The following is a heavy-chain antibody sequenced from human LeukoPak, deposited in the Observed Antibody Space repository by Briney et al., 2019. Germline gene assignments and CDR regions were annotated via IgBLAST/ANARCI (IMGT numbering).Heavy chain of an antibody. CDR3: ASAHNYYGSGSYYPFDY. J-gene: IGHJ4*02. V-gene: IGHV1-18*01. CDR2: ISAYTGNT. Sequence: EASVKVSCKTSGYTFTRYGISWVRQAPGQGLEWRGWISAYTGNTNYAQKLQGRATMTTDTSTSTAYMELRSPRADDTAVYYCASAHNYYGSGSYYPFDYWGQGTLVTVSS. CDR1: GYTFTRYG. D-gene: IGHD3-10*01.